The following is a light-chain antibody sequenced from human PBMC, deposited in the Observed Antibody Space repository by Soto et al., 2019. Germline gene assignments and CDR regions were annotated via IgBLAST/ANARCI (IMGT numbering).Light chain of an antibody. CDR2: GAS. J-gene: IGKJ1*01. V-gene: IGKV3-15*01. CDR3: QHYSNWPPWT. CDR1: QSVSSN. Sequence: EIEMTQSPATLSVSPGERATLSCRASQSVSSNLAWYQQKPGQAPRLLIYGASTRAAGIPARFSGSGSGTEFTLTISSLQSEDFAVYYCQHYSNWPPWTFGQGTKVEIK.